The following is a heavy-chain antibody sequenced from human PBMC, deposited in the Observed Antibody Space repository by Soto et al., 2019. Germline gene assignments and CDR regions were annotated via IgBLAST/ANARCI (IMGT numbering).Heavy chain of an antibody. J-gene: IGHJ3*02. CDR1: GYTFIRYD. D-gene: IGHD1-26*01. Sequence: VNASCKASGYTFIRYDINWVRQATGQGLEWMGWMNPNSGNTGYAQKFQGRVTMTRNTFISTAYMELSSLRSEDTAVYYCARDFGSDAFDIWGQGTMVTVSS. CDR3: ARDFGSDAFDI. CDR2: MNPNSGNT. V-gene: IGHV1-8*01.